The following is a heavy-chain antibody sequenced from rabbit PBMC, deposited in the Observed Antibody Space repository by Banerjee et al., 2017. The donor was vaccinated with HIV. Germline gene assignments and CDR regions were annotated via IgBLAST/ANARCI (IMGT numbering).Heavy chain of an antibody. V-gene: IGHV1S40*01. J-gene: IGHJ4*01. CDR3: ARGWSNSNL. CDR1: GFTISSSYY. Sequence: QSLEESGGDLVKPGASLTLTCKASGFTISSSYYMCWVRQAPGKGLEWIACIDPGSGGTDYASWSKGRFTISKTSSTTVTLQMTSLTAADTAIYFCARGWSNSNLWGPGTLVTVS. CDR2: IDPGSGGT.